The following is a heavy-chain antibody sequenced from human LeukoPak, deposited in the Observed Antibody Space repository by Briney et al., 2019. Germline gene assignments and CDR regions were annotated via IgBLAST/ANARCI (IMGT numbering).Heavy chain of an antibody. D-gene: IGHD6-13*01. V-gene: IGHV4-59*12. CDR3: ARIRSSWYSGGLRFDY. CDR1: GGPIRGYY. CDR2: IYYSGIT. J-gene: IGHJ4*02. Sequence: SETLSLTCTVSGGPIRGYYWSWIRQPPGKGLEYIGYIYYSGITNYNPSLKSRVTISVDTSKNQFSLKLSSVTAADTAVYYCARIRSSWYSGGLRFDYWGQGTLVTVSS.